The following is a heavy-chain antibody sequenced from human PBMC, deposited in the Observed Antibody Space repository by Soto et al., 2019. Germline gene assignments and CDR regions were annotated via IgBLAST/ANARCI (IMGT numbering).Heavy chain of an antibody. Sequence: ASVKVSFKASGYTFTSYGISWVRQAPGQGLEWMGWISAYNGNTNYAQKLQGRVTMTTDTSTSTAYMELRSLRSDDTAVYYCARGRSGWYSESLFDYWGQGTLVTVSS. CDR2: ISAYNGNT. J-gene: IGHJ4*02. D-gene: IGHD6-19*01. V-gene: IGHV1-18*04. CDR1: GYTFTSYG. CDR3: ARGRSGWYSESLFDY.